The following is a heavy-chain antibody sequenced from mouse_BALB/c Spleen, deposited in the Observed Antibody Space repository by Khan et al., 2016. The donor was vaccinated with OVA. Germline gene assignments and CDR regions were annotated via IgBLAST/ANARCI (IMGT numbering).Heavy chain of an antibody. J-gene: IGHJ4*01. V-gene: IGHV3-2*02. Sequence: VQLVESGPGLVKPSQSLSLTCTVTGYSITSDYAWNWIRQFPGNKLEWMGYITSSGSTSYNPSLKSRISITRDTSKNQFFLQLKSVTTEDTATYYCARSLNYSYGYALDYWGRGTSVTVSS. CDR3: ARSLNYSYGYALDY. CDR2: ITSSGST. CDR1: GYSITSDYA. D-gene: IGHD2-12*01.